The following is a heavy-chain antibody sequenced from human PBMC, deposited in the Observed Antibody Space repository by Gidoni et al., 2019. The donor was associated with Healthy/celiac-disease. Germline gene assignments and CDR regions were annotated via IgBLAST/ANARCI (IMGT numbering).Heavy chain of an antibody. CDR3: AHSHEDIVVVVAATDFTCFDP. CDR2: IYWNDDN. J-gene: IGHJ5*02. Sequence: QITLKESGPTLVKPTQTLPLTCTFSGFSLSTSRVGVGWIRQPPGKALEWLALIYWNDDNRYSPSLKSRLTITKYTSKNQVVLIMTNMDPVDTATYYCAHSHEDIVVVVAATDFTCFDPWGQRTLVTVSS. V-gene: IGHV2-5*01. D-gene: IGHD2-15*01. CDR1: GFSLSTSRVG.